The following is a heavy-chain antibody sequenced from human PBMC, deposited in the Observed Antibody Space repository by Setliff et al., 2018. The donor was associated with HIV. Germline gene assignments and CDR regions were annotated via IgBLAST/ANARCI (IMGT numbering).Heavy chain of an antibody. CDR1: GGSISSGGYH. V-gene: IGHV4-31*03. Sequence: SETLSLTCTVSGGSISSGGYHWSWIRQHPGKGLEWIGYIFYSGSTSYNPSLKSRFAISVDTSKNQFSLKLSSVTAADTAVYYCARDSYDSSGRKCFAPWGQGTLVTVSS. CDR3: ARDSYDSSGRKCFAP. D-gene: IGHD3-22*01. CDR2: IFYSGST. J-gene: IGHJ5*02.